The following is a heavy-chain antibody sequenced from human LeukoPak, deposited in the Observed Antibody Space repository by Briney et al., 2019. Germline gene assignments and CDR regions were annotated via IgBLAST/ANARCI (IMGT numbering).Heavy chain of an antibody. CDR3: AKCGESSGYYSLADAFDI. D-gene: IGHD3-22*01. CDR1: GYTFTSYG. CDR2: ISAYNGNT. J-gene: IGHJ3*02. V-gene: IGHV1-18*01. Sequence: ASVKVSCKASGYTFTSYGISWVRQAPGQGLEWMGWISAYNGNTNYAQKLQGTVTMTTDTSTNTAYMELRSMRSDDTAVYYCAKCGESSGYYSLADAFDIWGQGTMVTVSS.